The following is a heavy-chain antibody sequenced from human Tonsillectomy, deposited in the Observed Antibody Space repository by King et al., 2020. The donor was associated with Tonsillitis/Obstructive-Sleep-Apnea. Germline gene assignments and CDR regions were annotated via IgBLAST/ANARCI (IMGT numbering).Heavy chain of an antibody. D-gene: IGHD1-26*01. Sequence: QLVQSGAEVKKPGESLRISCKASGYSFTSYWISWVRQMPGKGLEWMGRIDPSDSYTNYSPSFQGHVTISADRSITPADLQWSSLKASATALYYCARHRGSSSHGAFYICGQGKMVTVSS. CDR3: ARHRGSSSHGAFYI. J-gene: IGHJ3*02. CDR2: IDPSDSYT. CDR1: GYSFTSYW. V-gene: IGHV5-10-1*01.